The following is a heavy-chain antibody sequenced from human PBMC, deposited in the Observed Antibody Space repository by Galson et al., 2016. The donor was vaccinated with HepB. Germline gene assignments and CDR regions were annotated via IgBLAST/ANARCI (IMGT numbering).Heavy chain of an antibody. V-gene: IGHV3-23*01. CDR1: GFTFSIFA. J-gene: IGHJ4*02. D-gene: IGHD4-17*01. Sequence: SLRLSCAASGFTFSIFAMNWVRQAPGKGLEWVSGISDNGGSTYYVDSVKGRFTISRDNFKNMLYLQMNSLRAEDTAVYYCAKGLTTVTTEVDYWGQGTLATVSS. CDR3: AKGLTTVTTEVDY. CDR2: ISDNGGST.